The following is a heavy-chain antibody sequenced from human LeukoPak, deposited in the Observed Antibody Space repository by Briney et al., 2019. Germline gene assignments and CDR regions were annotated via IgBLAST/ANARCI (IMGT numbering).Heavy chain of an antibody. D-gene: IGHD4-17*01. Sequence: SQTLSLTCAISGDSVSSNSAAWNWIREYPSRDLEWLGRACYRSKWSIAYAVSVKSRITINPDTSKNQFSLQLNSVPPEDTAVFYGARSGDSRFDSWGQGTLATVSP. CDR2: ACYRSKWSI. CDR3: ARSGDSRFDS. CDR1: GDSVSSNSAA. V-gene: IGHV6-1*01. J-gene: IGHJ4*02.